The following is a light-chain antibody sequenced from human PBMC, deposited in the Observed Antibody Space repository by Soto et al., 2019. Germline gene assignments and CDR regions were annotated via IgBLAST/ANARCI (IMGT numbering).Light chain of an antibody. J-gene: IGKJ5*01. CDR1: QSLSINS. V-gene: IGKV3D-20*02. Sequence: IVLTQSPVTLSLSLGERATLSCRASQSLSINSLAWYQQKPGQSPRLLVYGASTRDTGIPDRFRGSGSGTDFALTISSLEPEDFAVYYCQQRNNWPSFGQGTRLEI. CDR3: QQRNNWPS. CDR2: GAS.